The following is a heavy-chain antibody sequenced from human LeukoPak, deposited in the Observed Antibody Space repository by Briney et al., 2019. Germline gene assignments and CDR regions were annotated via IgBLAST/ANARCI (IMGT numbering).Heavy chain of an antibody. CDR3: ARGQENESWFDP. Sequence: ASVKVSCKASGYTFTGYYMHWVRQATGQGLEWMGGIIPNSGGTNYAQKFQGRVTMTRDTSISTAYMELSRLRCEDTAVYYCARGQENESWFDPWGQGTLVTVSS. V-gene: IGHV1-2*02. CDR2: IIPNSGGT. J-gene: IGHJ5*02. D-gene: IGHD1-1*01. CDR1: GYTFTGYY.